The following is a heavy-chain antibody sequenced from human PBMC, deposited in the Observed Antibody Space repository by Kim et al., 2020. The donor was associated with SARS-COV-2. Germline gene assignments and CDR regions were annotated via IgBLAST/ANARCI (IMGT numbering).Heavy chain of an antibody. CDR2: FFFGGST. V-gene: IGHV4-59*08. Sequence: SETLSLTCTVSGGPINNFYWNWLRQPPGKGLEWIGYFFFGGSTDYNPSLKSRATISVDMSKNQFSLVMNSVTAADTAGIYCARQVEGFDIWGQGTLVTAS. J-gene: IGHJ4*02. D-gene: IGHD2-2*01. CDR3: ARQVEGFDI. CDR1: GGPINNFY.